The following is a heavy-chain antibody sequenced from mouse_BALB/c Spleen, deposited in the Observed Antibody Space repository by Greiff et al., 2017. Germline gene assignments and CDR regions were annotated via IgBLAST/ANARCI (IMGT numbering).Heavy chain of an antibody. CDR1: GYTFSSYW. CDR3: ARLGKSGVCDY. Sequence: VKLLESGAELMKPGASVKISCKATGYTFSSYWIEWVKQRPGHGLEWIGVILPGCGSTNYNEKFKGKATITADTSSNTAYMQLSSLTSEDSAVYYGARLGKSGVCDYWGQGTTLTVSA. D-gene: IGHD2-10*02. CDR2: ILPGCGST. J-gene: IGHJ2*01. V-gene: IGHV1-9*01.